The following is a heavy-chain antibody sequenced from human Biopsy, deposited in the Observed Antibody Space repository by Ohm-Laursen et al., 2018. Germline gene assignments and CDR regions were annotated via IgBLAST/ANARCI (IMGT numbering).Heavy chain of an antibody. CDR3: ARGPHSGSHSCFDY. J-gene: IGHJ4*02. CDR2: IIPMFGTA. V-gene: IGHV1-69*01. D-gene: IGHD1-26*01. CDR1: GGTFINYA. Sequence: SSVKVSCKASGGTFINYAISWVRQAPGQGLEWMGGIIPMFGTANYAHMFQGRVTISADESTSTSYMGLSSLTTEDTAIYYCARGPHSGSHSCFDYWGRGTLVTVSS.